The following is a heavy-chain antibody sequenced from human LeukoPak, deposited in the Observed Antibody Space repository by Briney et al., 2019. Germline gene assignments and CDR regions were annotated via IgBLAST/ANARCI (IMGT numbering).Heavy chain of an antibody. CDR3: AKDPNGDYIGAFDF. D-gene: IGHD4-17*01. Sequence: PGGSLRLSCAASGFTFSSYEMNWVRQAPGKGLEWVSYISSSGSTIYYADSVTGRFTISRDNSKNMLYLQMNSLTADDTAIYYCAKDPNGDYIGAFDFGGQGTMVTVSS. V-gene: IGHV3-48*03. CDR2: ISSSGSTI. CDR1: GFTFSSYE. J-gene: IGHJ3*01.